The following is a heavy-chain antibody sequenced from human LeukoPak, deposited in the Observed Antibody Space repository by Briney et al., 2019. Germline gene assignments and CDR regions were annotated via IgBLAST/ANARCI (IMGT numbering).Heavy chain of an antibody. CDR2: ITGDGGFT. V-gene: IGHV3-43*02. CDR1: GFTLDDYA. J-gene: IGHJ4*02. CDR3: AKSRNYGSGSYLDY. Sequence: GGSLRLSCAASGFTLDDYAMHWVRQPPGKGLEWVSLITGDGGFTCHADSVKGRFTISRDNSKNSLYPQMNSLRTEDTSLYYCAKSRNYGSGSYLDYWGPGTLVTVSS. D-gene: IGHD3-10*01.